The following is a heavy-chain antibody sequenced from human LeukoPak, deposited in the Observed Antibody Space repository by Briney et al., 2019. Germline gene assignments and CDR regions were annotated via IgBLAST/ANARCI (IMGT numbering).Heavy chain of an antibody. J-gene: IGHJ6*03. Sequence: SETLSLTCTVSGYPISTGYYWGWIRQPPGKGLEWIGSIYHSGSTYYNPSLKSRVTISVDTSKNQFSLKLSSVIAADTAVYYCARVDWLANHYYYMDVWGKGTTVTVSS. CDR2: IYHSGST. V-gene: IGHV4-38-2*02. CDR3: ARVDWLANHYYYMDV. D-gene: IGHD2-21*01. CDR1: GYPISTGYY.